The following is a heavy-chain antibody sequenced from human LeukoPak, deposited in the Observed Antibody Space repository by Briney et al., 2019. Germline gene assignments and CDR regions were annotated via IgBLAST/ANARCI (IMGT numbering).Heavy chain of an antibody. V-gene: IGHV3-7*01. J-gene: IGHJ4*02. CDR2: INLDGSVK. CDR3: ATSDDSSGSD. CDR1: GFTFSGYW. Sequence: GGSLRLSCAASGFTFSGYWMSWVRQAPGKGLEWVANINLDGSVKHYVDSAKGRFTISRDNAKNSLYLRMNYLRAEDTALYYCATSDDSSGSDWGQGTLVTVSS. D-gene: IGHD3-22*01.